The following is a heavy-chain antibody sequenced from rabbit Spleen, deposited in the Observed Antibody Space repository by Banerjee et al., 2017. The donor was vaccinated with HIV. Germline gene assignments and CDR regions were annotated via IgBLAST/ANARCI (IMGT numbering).Heavy chain of an antibody. Sequence: QSLEESGGDLVKPGASLTLTCTASGFSFSSNYYICWVRQAPGKGLEWIGCIATGSSGFTYYATWAKGRFPCSKTSSTTVTLQMTSLTAADTATYFCARDSGSSFSSYGMDLWGPGPLVTVS. V-gene: IGHV1S40*01. CDR2: IATGSSGFT. J-gene: IGHJ6*01. CDR3: ARDSGSSFSSYGMDL. CDR1: GFSFSSNYY. D-gene: IGHD8-1*01.